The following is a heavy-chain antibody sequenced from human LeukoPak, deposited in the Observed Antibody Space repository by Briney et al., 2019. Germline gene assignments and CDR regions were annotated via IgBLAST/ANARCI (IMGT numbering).Heavy chain of an antibody. CDR2: ISWDGGST. CDR3: AKDRGRWNGWSRSFYFDY. CDR1: GFTFDDYA. Sequence: GGSLRLSCAASGFTFDDYAMHWVRQAPGKGLEWVSLISWDGGSTYYADSVKGRFTISRDDSKNSLYLQMNSLRAEDTALYYCAKDRGRWNGWSRSFYFDYWGQGTLVTVSS. V-gene: IGHV3-43D*03. D-gene: IGHD3-3*01. J-gene: IGHJ4*02.